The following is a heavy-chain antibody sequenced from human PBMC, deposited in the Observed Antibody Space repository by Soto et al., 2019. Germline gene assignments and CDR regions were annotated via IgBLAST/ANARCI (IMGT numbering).Heavy chain of an antibody. V-gene: IGHV6-1*01. CDR3: AREGIAARLPYYYGMDV. Sequence: SQTLSLTCAISGDSVSSNSAAWNWIRQSPSRGLEWLGRTYYRSKWYNDYAVSVKSRITINPGTSKNQFSLQLNSVTPEDTAVYYCAREGIAARLPYYYGMDVWGQGTTVTVSS. CDR1: GDSVSSNSAA. CDR2: TYYRSKWYN. D-gene: IGHD6-6*01. J-gene: IGHJ6*02.